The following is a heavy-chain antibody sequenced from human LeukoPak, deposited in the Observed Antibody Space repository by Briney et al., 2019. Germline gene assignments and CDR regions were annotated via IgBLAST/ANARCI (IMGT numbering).Heavy chain of an antibody. J-gene: IGHJ6*03. V-gene: IGHV4-4*07. Sequence: SETLSLTCTVSGGSISSHYWSWIRQPAGKGLEWIGRIYTNESTNCNPSLKSRVTMSVDTSKNQFSLKLSSVTAADTAVYYCARDGGYCSGNTCYNYFYYMDVWGKGTTVTISS. CDR2: IYTNEST. CDR1: GGSISSHY. CDR3: ARDGGYCSGNTCYNYFYYMDV. D-gene: IGHD2-15*01.